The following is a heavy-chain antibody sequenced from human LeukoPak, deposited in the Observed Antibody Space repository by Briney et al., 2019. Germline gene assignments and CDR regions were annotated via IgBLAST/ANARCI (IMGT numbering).Heavy chain of an antibody. CDR1: GFTFGDAW. D-gene: IGHD3-10*01. Sequence: GGSLRLSCAASGFTFGDAWMTWVRQAPGKGLEWVSVISGSGGSTYYADSVKGRFTISRDNSKNTLDLQMNSLRAEDTAVYYCASGEGTTYYYSSGSYYRLDYWGQGTLVTVSS. CDR3: ASGEGTTYYYSSGSYYRLDY. V-gene: IGHV3-23*01. CDR2: ISGSGGST. J-gene: IGHJ4*02.